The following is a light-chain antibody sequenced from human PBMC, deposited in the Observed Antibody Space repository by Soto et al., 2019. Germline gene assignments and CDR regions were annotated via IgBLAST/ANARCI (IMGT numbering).Light chain of an antibody. CDR3: QSYDSRLGGYVV. Sequence: QSVLAQPPSVSGAPGQRVTISCTGSSSNIGAGYDIYWYQHRPGTAPKLLMYGNNNRPSGVPDRFSGSKSGTSASLAITGLQAEDEADYFCQSYDSRLGGYVVFGGGTKLTVL. J-gene: IGLJ2*01. CDR2: GNN. CDR1: SSNIGAGYD. V-gene: IGLV1-40*01.